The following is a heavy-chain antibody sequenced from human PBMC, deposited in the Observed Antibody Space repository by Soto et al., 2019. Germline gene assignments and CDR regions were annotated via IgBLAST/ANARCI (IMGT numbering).Heavy chain of an antibody. J-gene: IGHJ6*03. D-gene: IGHD2-15*01. V-gene: IGHV3-20*01. CDR2: FNWKGDGA. Sequence: EVQVVESGGTVVRPGGSLRLSCAASGFTFDDYGVSWVRQVPGRGLEWVSSFNWKGDGARYGDSVKGRFSISRDNAKNSLNMQMNSLRAEDTYFYHWARCRGASCHSPYAYLDVWGKGITVTVSS. CDR3: ARCRGASCHSPYAYLDV. CDR1: GFTFDDYG.